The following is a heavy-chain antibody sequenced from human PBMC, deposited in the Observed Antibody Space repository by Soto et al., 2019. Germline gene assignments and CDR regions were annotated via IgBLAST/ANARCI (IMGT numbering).Heavy chain of an antibody. Sequence: SVKVSCKASGGTFSSYAISWVRQAPGQGLEWMGGIIPIFGTANYAQKFQGRVTITADESTSTAYMELSSLRSEDTAVYYCARDALLWFGGTNYGMDVWGQGTAVTVSS. V-gene: IGHV1-69*13. CDR3: ARDALLWFGGTNYGMDV. CDR1: GGTFSSYA. J-gene: IGHJ6*02. CDR2: IIPIFGTA. D-gene: IGHD3-10*01.